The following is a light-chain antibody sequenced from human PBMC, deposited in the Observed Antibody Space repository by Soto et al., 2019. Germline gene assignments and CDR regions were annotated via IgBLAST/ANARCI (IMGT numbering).Light chain of an antibody. CDR1: SSDVGTYTL. V-gene: IGLV2-23*02. CDR3: SSYAGPITFYV. Sequence: QSVLTQPASVSGSPGQSITISCTGTSSDVGTYTLVSWYQQHPGKAPKLVIYEVNKRPAGVSKRFSGSKSGDTASLTISGLQAEDEADYYCSSYAGPITFYVFGTGTK. J-gene: IGLJ1*01. CDR2: EVN.